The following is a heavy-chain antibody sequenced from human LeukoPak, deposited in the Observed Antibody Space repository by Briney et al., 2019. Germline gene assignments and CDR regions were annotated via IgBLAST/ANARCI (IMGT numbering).Heavy chain of an antibody. CDR2: ISSSGSYI. D-gene: IGHD5-12*01. CDR1: GFTFSSYS. Sequence: GGSLRLSCAASGFTFSSYSMNWVRQAPGKGLEWVSSISSSGSYIYYADSVKGRFTISRDNAKNSLYLQMNSLRAEDTAVYYCARDRGYSGYDFGSLDAFDIWGQGTMVTVSS. CDR3: ARDRGYSGYDFGSLDAFDI. J-gene: IGHJ3*02. V-gene: IGHV3-21*01.